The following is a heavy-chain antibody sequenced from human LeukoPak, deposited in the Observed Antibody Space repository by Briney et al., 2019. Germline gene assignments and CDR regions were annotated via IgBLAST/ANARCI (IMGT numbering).Heavy chain of an antibody. D-gene: IGHD6-6*01. CDR2: ISGRGTTI. J-gene: IGHJ4*02. V-gene: IGHV3-11*01. CDR3: ARTARAFDY. CDR1: GFTFSDYY. Sequence: PGGSLRLSCAASGFTFSDYYMNWIRQAPGKGLEWISYISGRGTTISYADSVKGRFTISRDNANHSLYLQMNSLRVEDTGVYYCARTARAFDYWGQGTLVTVSS.